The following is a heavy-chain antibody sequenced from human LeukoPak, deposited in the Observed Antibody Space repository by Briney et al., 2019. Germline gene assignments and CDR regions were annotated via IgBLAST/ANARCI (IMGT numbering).Heavy chain of an antibody. CDR1: GFTFSSYW. J-gene: IGHJ4*02. CDR3: ARGRAAAGTVIQD. V-gene: IGHV3-74*01. CDR2: ISSDGSRT. D-gene: IGHD6-13*01. Sequence: GGSLRLSCAASGFTFSSYWMHWVRQASGKGLVWVSRISSDGSRTDYADSVKGRFTISRDHAENTLYLQMNSLRVEDAAVYYCARGRAAAGTVIQDWGQGTLVTVSS.